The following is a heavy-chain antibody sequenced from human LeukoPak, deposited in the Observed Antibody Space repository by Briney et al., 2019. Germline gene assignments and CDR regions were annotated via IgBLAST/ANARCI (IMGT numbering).Heavy chain of an antibody. V-gene: IGHV3-23*01. CDR3: AKDRDGGSTTTAKGFDY. CDR1: GFTFSSYA. CDR2: VSARGDTT. D-gene: IGHD2/OR15-2a*01. Sequence: PGGSLRLSCAASGFTFSSYAMSWVRQAPGKGLEWVSVVSARGDTTYYADSVKGRFTMSRDNSKNLYLQVNSLRAEDTAVYYCAKDRDGGSTTTAKGFDYWGQGTLVTVSS. J-gene: IGHJ4*02.